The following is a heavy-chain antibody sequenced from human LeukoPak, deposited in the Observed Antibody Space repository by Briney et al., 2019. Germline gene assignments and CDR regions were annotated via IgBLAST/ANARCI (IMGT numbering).Heavy chain of an antibody. CDR3: ASSASVIAARSMYY. V-gene: IGHV1-69*05. CDR2: IIPIFGTA. CDR1: GGTFISYA. J-gene: IGHJ4*02. D-gene: IGHD6-6*01. Sequence: SVKVSCKASGGTFISYAISWVRQAPGQGLQWMGRIIPIFGTANYVQKFQGRVTITTDESTSTAYMELSSLRAEDTAVYYCASSASVIAARSMYYWGQGTLVTVSS.